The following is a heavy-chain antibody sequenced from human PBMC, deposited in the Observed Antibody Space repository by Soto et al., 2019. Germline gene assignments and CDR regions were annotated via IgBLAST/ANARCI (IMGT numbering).Heavy chain of an antibody. CDR1: GFNVMSYW. CDR2: IREDGSEI. V-gene: IGHV3-7*01. CDR3: ARDIGFDYVN. J-gene: IGHJ4*02. D-gene: IGHD3-16*01. Sequence: GGSLRLYCAVSGFNVMSYWMSWVRQAPGKGLEWVASIREDGSEIYYLHSVRGRFSISRDSAGNALHLTMNYLSAEDTGVYFCARDIGFDYVNWGQGTLVTVSS.